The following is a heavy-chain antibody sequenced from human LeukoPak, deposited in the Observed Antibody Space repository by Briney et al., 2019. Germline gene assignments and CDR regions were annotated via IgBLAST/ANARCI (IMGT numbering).Heavy chain of an antibody. CDR1: RYTFTSYD. V-gene: IGHV1-8*01. D-gene: IGHD4/OR15-4a*01. J-gene: IGHJ5*02. CDR2: MNPNSGNT. CDR3: ARKNYGSNRWFDP. Sequence: ASVKVSCKASRYTFTSYDINWVRQAPGQGLEWMGWMNPNSGNTGYAQKFQGRVTMTKNTSVSTAYMELSSLRSEDTAVYYCARKNYGSNRWFDPWGQGTLVTVSS.